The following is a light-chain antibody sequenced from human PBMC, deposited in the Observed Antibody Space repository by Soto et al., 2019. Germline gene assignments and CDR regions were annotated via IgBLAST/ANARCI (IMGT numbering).Light chain of an antibody. CDR2: GAS. Sequence: EIVLTQSPGTLSLSPGERATLSCRASQSVSSSYLAWYQQKPGQAPGLLIYGASSRATGIPERFSGSGSGTDFTLTIGRLEPEDFAVYYCQQYGNSLTFGGGTKVDIK. J-gene: IGKJ4*01. V-gene: IGKV3-20*01. CDR3: QQYGNSLT. CDR1: QSVSSSY.